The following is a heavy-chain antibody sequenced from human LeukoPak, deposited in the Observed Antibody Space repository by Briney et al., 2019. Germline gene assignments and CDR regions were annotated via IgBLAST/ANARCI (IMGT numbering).Heavy chain of an antibody. J-gene: IGHJ4*02. CDR1: GGSTSSGSYY. CDR3: ARDLDCSGGSCYWSSNY. D-gene: IGHD2-15*01. Sequence: SETLSLTCTVSGGSTSSGSYYWSWIRQPAGKGLEWIGRIYTSGSTNYNPSLKSRVTISVDTSKNQFSLKLSSVTAADTAVYYCARDLDCSGGSCYWSSNYWGQGTLVTVSS. CDR2: IYTSGST. V-gene: IGHV4-61*02.